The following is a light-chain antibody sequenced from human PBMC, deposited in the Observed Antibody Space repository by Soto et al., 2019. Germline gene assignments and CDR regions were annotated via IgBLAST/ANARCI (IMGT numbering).Light chain of an antibody. CDR3: QQSHSVPPT. V-gene: IGKV1-39*01. J-gene: IGKJ1*01. CDR2: DAS. Sequence: DIQMTQSPSSLSASVGNRVTITCRASQSISTYLNWYQKKPGKAPNLLIYDASRLQSGVPSRFSGSGGGTDFTLSISSVQPEDFATYYCQQSHSVPPTFGQGTKVDIK. CDR1: QSISTY.